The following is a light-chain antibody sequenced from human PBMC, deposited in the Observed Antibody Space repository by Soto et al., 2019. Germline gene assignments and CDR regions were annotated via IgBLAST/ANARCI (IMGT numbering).Light chain of an antibody. Sequence: DIQMTQSPSSLSASVGDRVTITCRASQSISSYLNWYQQKPGKAPKLLIYAASSLQSGVPSRFSGSGSGTEFTLTISSLKSEDFALYYCQQYQNLWTLGQGTKGDIK. J-gene: IGKJ1*01. CDR1: QSISSY. CDR2: AAS. CDR3: QQYQNLWT. V-gene: IGKV1-39*01.